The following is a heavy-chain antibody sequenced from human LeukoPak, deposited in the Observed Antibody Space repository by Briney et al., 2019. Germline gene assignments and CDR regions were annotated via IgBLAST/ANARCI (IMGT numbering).Heavy chain of an antibody. J-gene: IGHJ5*02. D-gene: IGHD3-22*01. V-gene: IGHV1-2*02. CDR1: GYTFTGYY. Sequence: ASVKVSCKASGYTFTGYYMHWVRQAPGQGLEWMGWINPNSGGTNYAQKFQGRVTMTRDTSISTAYMELSRLRSDDTAVYYCARDQEDYYDSSGYYDNWFDPWGQGTLVTVSS. CDR2: INPNSGGT. CDR3: ARDQEDYYDSSGYYDNWFDP.